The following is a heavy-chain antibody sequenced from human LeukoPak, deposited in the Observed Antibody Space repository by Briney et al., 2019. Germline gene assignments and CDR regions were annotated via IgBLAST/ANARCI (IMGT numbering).Heavy chain of an antibody. D-gene: IGHD6-19*01. V-gene: IGHV3-48*01. J-gene: IGHJ5*02. Sequence: GGSLRLSCAASGFTFSTYSMNWVRQAPGKGLEWVSYITSSSRTIYYADSVKGRFTISRDNAKNSLYLQMNSLRAEDTAVYYCARVGYSSGWYGWFDPWGQGTLVTVSS. CDR2: ITSSSRTI. CDR3: ARVGYSSGWYGWFDP. CDR1: GFTFSTYS.